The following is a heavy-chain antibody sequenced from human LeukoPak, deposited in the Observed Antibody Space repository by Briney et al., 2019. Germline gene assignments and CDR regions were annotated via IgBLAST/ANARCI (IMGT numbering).Heavy chain of an antibody. CDR3: VRDAPGSGLWY. J-gene: IGHJ4*02. CDR2: INTDGTTT. V-gene: IGHV3-74*01. D-gene: IGHD3-10*01. CDR1: GLTFSSYW. Sequence: GGSLRLSCAASGLTFSSYWMHWVRQAPGKGLVWVSRINTDGTTTTYADAVKGRFTISRDNAKNTLHLQMNSLRADDTAVYYCVRDAPGSGLWYWGQGTLVTVSS.